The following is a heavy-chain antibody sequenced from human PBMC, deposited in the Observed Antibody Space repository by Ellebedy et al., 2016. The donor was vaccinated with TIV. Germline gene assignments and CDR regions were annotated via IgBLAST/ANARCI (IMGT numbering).Heavy chain of an antibody. CDR1: GFTFSNFG. Sequence: GGSLRLSXAASGFTFSNFGMHWVRQAPGVGLEWMAVISSAGTNAWYSDSKRGRCSISRDNSKNTLNLKMNSLRPEDTAVYYGAKGGLAANIVSGVGDLDYWGRGTLVTVSS. CDR2: ISSAGTNA. D-gene: IGHD2-15*01. J-gene: IGHJ4*02. CDR3: AKGGLAANIVSGVGDLDY. V-gene: IGHV3-30*18.